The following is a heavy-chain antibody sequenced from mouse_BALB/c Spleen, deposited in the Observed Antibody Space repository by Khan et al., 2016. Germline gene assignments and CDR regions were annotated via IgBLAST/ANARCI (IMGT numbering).Heavy chain of an antibody. CDR3: ARSITTVVARGAMDY. J-gene: IGHJ4*01. D-gene: IGHD1-1*01. CDR1: GYTFTTAG. CDR2: INTHSGVP. Sequence: QIQLVQSGPELKKPGETVRISCKASGYTFTTAGMQWVQKMPGKGLKWIGWINTHSGVPKYAEDFKGRFAFSLDTSASTAYLQISNLKNEDTATYFCARSITTVVARGAMDYWDQGTSVTVSS. V-gene: IGHV9-4*02.